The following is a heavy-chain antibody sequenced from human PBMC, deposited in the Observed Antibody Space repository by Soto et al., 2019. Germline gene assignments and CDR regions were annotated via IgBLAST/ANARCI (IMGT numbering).Heavy chain of an antibody. CDR3: AKDRAILWFGSPQYYYGMDV. V-gene: IGHV3-30*18. Sequence: GESLKISCAASGFTFSSYGMHWVRQAPGKGLEWVAVISYDGSNKYYADSVKGRFTISRDNSKNTLYLQMNSLRAEDTAVYYCAKDRAILWFGSPQYYYGMDVWGQGTTVTVSS. CDR1: GFTFSSYG. D-gene: IGHD3-10*01. CDR2: ISYDGSNK. J-gene: IGHJ6*02.